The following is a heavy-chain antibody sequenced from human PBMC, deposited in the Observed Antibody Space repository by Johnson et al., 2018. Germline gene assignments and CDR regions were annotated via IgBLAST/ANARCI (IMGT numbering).Heavy chain of an antibody. D-gene: IGHD2-8*01. CDR3: SMSRGFWCIRD. CDR2: IFRDGRT. CDR1: GGSISSPDW. J-gene: IGHJ4*02. Sequence: QVQLQESGPRLVTPSGTLSLTCAVSGGSISSPDWWTWVRQSPGKGLEWIGEIFRDGRTNYNPSLKSRVNISLDKSPNQFSLKLASVTAADTALYYCSMSRGFWCIRDWGQGTLVAVSS. V-gene: IGHV4-4*02.